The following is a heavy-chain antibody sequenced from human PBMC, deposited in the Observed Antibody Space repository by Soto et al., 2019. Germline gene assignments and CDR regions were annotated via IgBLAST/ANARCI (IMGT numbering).Heavy chain of an antibody. CDR3: AREGRYCSSTSCYDSDYYYGMDV. Sequence: ASVKVSCKASGYTFTSYGISWVRQAPGQGLEWMGWISAYNGNTNYAQKLQGRVTMTTDTSTSTAYMELRSLRSDDTAVYYCAREGRYCSSTSCYDSDYYYGMDVWGQGTTVTVSS. V-gene: IGHV1-18*01. D-gene: IGHD2-2*01. CDR1: GYTFTSYG. CDR2: ISAYNGNT. J-gene: IGHJ6*02.